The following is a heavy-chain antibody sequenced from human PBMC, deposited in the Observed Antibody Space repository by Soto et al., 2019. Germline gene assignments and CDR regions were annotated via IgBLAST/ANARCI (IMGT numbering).Heavy chain of an antibody. J-gene: IGHJ6*03. CDR2: ISYSGST. CDR1: GGSISSSSSS. Sequence: QLQLQESGPGLVKPSETLSLTCTVSGGSISSSSSSWGWIRQPPGKGLEWLGIISYSGSTYYSPSLKSRVTISVDASKNLFSLKLSSVTAADTAVYYCVRTYVTDVVVVPASKDYMDVWGKGTMVTVSS. V-gene: IGHV4-39*01. CDR3: VRTYVTDVVVVPASKDYMDV. D-gene: IGHD2-2*01.